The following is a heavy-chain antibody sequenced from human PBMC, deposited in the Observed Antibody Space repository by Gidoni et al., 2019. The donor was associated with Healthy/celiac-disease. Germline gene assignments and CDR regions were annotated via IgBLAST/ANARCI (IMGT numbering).Heavy chain of an antibody. Sequence: QVQLQESGPGLVKPSETLSLTCAVSGYSISSGYYWGWLRQPPGKGLEWIGSIYPRGSTYYNPSLKSRVTISVDTSKNQFSLKLSSVTAADTAVYYCARDPSYSSGWLYNWFDPWGQGTLVTVSS. CDR2: IYPRGST. V-gene: IGHV4-38-2*02. CDR3: ARDPSYSSGWLYNWFDP. CDR1: GYSISSGYY. D-gene: IGHD6-19*01. J-gene: IGHJ5*02.